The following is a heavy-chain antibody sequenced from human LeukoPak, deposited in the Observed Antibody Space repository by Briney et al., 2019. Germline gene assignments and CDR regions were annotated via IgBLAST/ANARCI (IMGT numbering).Heavy chain of an antibody. Sequence: GGSLRLSCAASGFXFSSYAITWVRQAPGEGPQWVAAISASGGTTYYADSVKGRFTISRDNSQNTLYLQMLSLRADDTAVYYCAKGYSTSYYNMDVWGQGTTVTVSS. D-gene: IGHD5-24*01. J-gene: IGHJ6*02. CDR2: ISASGGTT. CDR1: GFXFSSYA. V-gene: IGHV3-23*01. CDR3: AKGYSTSYYNMDV.